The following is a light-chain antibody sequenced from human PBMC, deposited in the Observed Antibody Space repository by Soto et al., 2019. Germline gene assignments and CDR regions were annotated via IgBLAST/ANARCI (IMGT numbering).Light chain of an antibody. Sequence: DIQMTQSPSSLSASVGDRVSSTCQASQDISNYLNWYQQRPGKAPKLLIFDASNLESGVPSRFSGSVSGTDFTFTISSLQPEDIATYYCQQYESLPLTFGGGTKVEIK. J-gene: IGKJ4*01. CDR3: QQYESLPLT. V-gene: IGKV1-33*01. CDR2: DAS. CDR1: QDISNY.